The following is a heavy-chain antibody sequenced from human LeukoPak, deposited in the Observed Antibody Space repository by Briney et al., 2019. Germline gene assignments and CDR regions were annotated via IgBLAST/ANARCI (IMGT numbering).Heavy chain of an antibody. CDR1: GYSISSGYY. D-gene: IGHD2-2*01. CDR3: ARGSIFDY. J-gene: IGHJ4*02. Sequence: SETLSLTCTVSGYSISSGYYWTWIRQPPGKGLEWIGSMYHSGSTYSNPSLKSRFTISVDTSKNQFSLKLSSVTAADTAVYYCARGSIFDYWGQGTLVTVSS. V-gene: IGHV4-38-2*02. CDR2: MYHSGST.